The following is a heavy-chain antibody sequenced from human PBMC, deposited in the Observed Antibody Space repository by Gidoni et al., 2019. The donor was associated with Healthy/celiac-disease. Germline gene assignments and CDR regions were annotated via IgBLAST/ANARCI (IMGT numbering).Heavy chain of an antibody. CDR1: GGSISSYY. CDR2: IYYSGST. V-gene: IGHV4-59*01. Sequence: QVQPQESGPGLVKPSETLSLTCTVSGGSISSYYWSWIRQPPGKGLEWIGYIYYSGSTNYNPSLKSRVTISVDTSKNQFSLKLSSVTAADTAVYYCARDLHYDSSGYGMDVWGQGTTVTVSS. CDR3: ARDLHYDSSGYGMDV. J-gene: IGHJ6*02. D-gene: IGHD3-22*01.